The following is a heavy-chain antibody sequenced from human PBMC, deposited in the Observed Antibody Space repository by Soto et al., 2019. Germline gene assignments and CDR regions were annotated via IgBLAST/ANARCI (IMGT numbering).Heavy chain of an antibody. J-gene: IGHJ4*02. CDR1: GFTFTSYY. D-gene: IGHD6-13*01. V-gene: IGHV1-46*01. Sequence: QVHLVQSGAEVKKPGASVKVSCKASGFTFTSYYMHWVRQAPGQGLEWMGLINPYDDTADYAQKFQVRLTVTRDTSTNIVYLELSSLRSEDTAVYYCAREGAAAAKMFDYWDQGTLVTVSS. CDR3: AREGAAAAKMFDY. CDR2: INPYDDTA.